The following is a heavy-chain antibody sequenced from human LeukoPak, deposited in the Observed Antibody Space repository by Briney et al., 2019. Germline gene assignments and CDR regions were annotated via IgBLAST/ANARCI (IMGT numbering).Heavy chain of an antibody. V-gene: IGHV5-51*01. CDR2: IYPGDSDT. CDR3: ARRVSGAFDY. Sequence: GESLKISCKGSGYSFTSHWIGWVRQMPGKGLELMGIIYPGDSDTRYSPSFQGQVTISADKSVSTAYLQWSSLKASGTAVYYCARRVSGAFDYWGQGSLVTVSS. J-gene: IGHJ4*02. CDR1: GYSFTSHW. D-gene: IGHD6-19*01.